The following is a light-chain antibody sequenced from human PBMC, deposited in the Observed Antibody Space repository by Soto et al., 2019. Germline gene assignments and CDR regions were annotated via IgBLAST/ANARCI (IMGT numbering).Light chain of an antibody. J-gene: IGKJ1*01. CDR1: QSASTF. CDR3: QQYNSYS. CDR2: DAS. V-gene: IGKV1-5*02. Sequence: DNQMTQSPSTLSASVGDRVTIICRASQSASTFLAWYQQKPGQAPKLLIYDASTLQSGVPSRFSASGSGTEFALTISGLQPDDFATYYCQQYNSYSFGQGTKVDI.